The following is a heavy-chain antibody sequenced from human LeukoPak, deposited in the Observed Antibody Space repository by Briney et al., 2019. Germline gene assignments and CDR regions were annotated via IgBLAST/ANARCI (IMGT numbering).Heavy chain of an antibody. CDR1: GFTLSSGYW. CDR2: FRSDGSDT. V-gene: IGHV3-74*01. J-gene: IGHJ4*02. CDR3: ARVYNYVFDY. D-gene: IGHD3-10*02. Sequence: PGGSLRLSCAASGFTLSSGYWMHWVRQVPGKGLVWVSRFRSDGSDTTYADSVKGRFTISRDNAKNTLYLQMNSLRAEDTAVYYCARVYNYVFDYWGQGTLVTVSS.